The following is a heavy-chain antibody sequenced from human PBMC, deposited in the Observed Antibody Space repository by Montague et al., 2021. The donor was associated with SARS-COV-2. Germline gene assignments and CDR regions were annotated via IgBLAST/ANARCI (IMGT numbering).Heavy chain of an antibody. D-gene: IGHD1-1*01. CDR2: IDWDDDK. V-gene: IGHV2-70*01. J-gene: IGHJ6*04. Sequence: PALVKPTQTLTLTCTFSGSSLSTSGMCVSWIRQPPGKALEWLALIDWDDDKYYSTSLKTRLTISKDTSKNQVVLTMTNMDPVDTATYYCARINSDPLDYYYYGMDVWGKGTTVTVSS. CDR3: ARINSDPLDYYYYGMDV. CDR1: GSSLSTSGMC.